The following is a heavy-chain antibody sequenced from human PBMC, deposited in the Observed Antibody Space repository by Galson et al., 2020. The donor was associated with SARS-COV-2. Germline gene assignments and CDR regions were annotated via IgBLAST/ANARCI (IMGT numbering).Heavy chain of an antibody. CDR3: ARGHQGVVPSSVLGLGPFFSCYYMDV. CDR2: INFGGDT. J-gene: IGHJ6*03. CDR1: GGSFSGYS. D-gene: IGHD3-16*01. V-gene: IGHV4-34*01. Sequence: SETLSLTCAVYGGSFSGYSWTWVRQAPGKGLEWIGEINFGGDTNYSPSLRSRVTISVDTSKNQFSLKLRSVSAADTALYVCARGHQGVVPSSVLGLGPFFSCYYMDVWGKGTPVTVSS.